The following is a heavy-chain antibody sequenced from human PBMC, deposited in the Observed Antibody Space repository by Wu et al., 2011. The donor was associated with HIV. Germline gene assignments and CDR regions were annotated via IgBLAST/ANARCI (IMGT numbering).Heavy chain of an antibody. J-gene: IGHJ6*04. V-gene: IGHV1-8*01. D-gene: IGHD3-10*01. CDR1: GYTFIKYD. CDR2: MNPNGGSS. Sequence: KVSCEASGYTFIKYDINWVRQAPGQGLEWMGWMNPNGGSSGFAPKFQDRITLTRNTSMRTSYLELSGLTSDDTAVYYCARGYQYYLDVWGKGTTVIVSS. CDR3: ARGYQYYLDV.